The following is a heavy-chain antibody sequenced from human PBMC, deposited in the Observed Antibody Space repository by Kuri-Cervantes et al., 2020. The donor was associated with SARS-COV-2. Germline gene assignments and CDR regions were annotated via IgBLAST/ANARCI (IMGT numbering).Heavy chain of an antibody. CDR1: GGTFSSYA. CDR2: ISAYNGDT. J-gene: IGHJ4*02. CDR3: ARDRTGDGDWEYYFDY. D-gene: IGHD7-27*01. Sequence: ASVKVSCKASGGTFSSYAISWVRQAPGQGLEWMGWISAYNGDTNYAQNVQGRVTMTTDTSTNTAYMELRSLRSDDTAVYYCARDRTGDGDWEYYFDYWGQGTLVTVSS. V-gene: IGHV1-18*01.